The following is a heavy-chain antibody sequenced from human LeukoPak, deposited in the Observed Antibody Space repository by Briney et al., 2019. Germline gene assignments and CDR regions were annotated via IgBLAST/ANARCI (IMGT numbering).Heavy chain of an antibody. V-gene: IGHV4-59*01. CDR3: ARGSPTPDY. D-gene: IGHD1-26*01. J-gene: IGHJ4*02. Sequence: SETLSLTCTVSGGSISSYYWSWIRQPPGKGLEWIGYIYYSGSTHYNPSLESRVTIPVDTSKNQFSLKLSSVTAADTAVYYCARGSPTPDYWGQGTLVTVSS. CDR1: GGSISSYY. CDR2: IYYSGST.